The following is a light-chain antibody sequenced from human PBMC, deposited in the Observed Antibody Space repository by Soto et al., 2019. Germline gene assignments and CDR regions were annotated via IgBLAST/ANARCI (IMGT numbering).Light chain of an antibody. Sequence: DIQMTQSPSSLSASVGDRVTITCRASQSISSYLNWYQQKPGKAPKLLIYAASSLQSGDPSRFSGSGSGTDLTITISSLQPEEFATYYCQQSYSTPPIFGGGTKVEIK. J-gene: IGKJ4*01. CDR2: AAS. CDR1: QSISSY. V-gene: IGKV1-39*01. CDR3: QQSYSTPPI.